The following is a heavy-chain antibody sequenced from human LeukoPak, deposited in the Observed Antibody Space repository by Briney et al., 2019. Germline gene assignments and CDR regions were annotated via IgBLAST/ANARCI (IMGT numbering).Heavy chain of an antibody. CDR2: IHYSGST. CDR1: GDSITTNNYY. J-gene: IGHJ4*02. CDR3: WRPHCSNSVCSSSRVDF. V-gene: IGHV4-39*01. D-gene: IGHD2-8*01. Sequence: SETLSLTCSVSGDSITTNNYYWGWIRQPPGKGLEWIGNIHYSGSTYYSPSLKNRVTISVDTSKNQFSLGLKSVTAADTAVYYCWRPHCSNSVCSSSRVDFWGRGTLVTVSS.